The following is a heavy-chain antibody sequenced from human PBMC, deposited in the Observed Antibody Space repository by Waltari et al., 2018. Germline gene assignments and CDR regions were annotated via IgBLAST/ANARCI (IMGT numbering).Heavy chain of an antibody. V-gene: IGHV5-51*01. J-gene: IGHJ4*02. Sequence: EVQLVQSGAAVNKPGASLMISCKGSGYSFTSYWIGWVRRVPGKGLEWMGIIYPGDSDTRYSPSFQGQVTISADKSISTAYLQWSSLKASDTAMYYCATGLYSNYPDFYFDYWGQGTLVTVSS. CDR2: IYPGDSDT. D-gene: IGHD4-4*01. CDR1: GYSFTSYW. CDR3: ATGLYSNYPDFYFDY.